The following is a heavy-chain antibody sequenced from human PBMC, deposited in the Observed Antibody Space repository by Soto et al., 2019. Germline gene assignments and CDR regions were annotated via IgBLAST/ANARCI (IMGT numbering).Heavy chain of an antibody. CDR3: ARKAGLNWNDGADY. CDR2: IWYDGGNK. D-gene: IGHD1-20*01. Sequence: QVQLVESGGGVVQPGRSLRLSCAASGFTLSTYAMHWVRQAPGKGLEWVAVIWYDGGNKYYADSVKGRFTISRDTSKNTLYLQMNSLRVEDTAVYYCARKAGLNWNDGADYWGQGTLVTVSS. CDR1: GFTLSTYA. J-gene: IGHJ4*02. V-gene: IGHV3-33*01.